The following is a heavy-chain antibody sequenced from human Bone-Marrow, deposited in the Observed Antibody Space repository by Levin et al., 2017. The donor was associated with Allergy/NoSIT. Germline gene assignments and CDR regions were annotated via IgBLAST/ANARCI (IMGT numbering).Heavy chain of an antibody. V-gene: IGHV3-11*05. Sequence: LSLTCAASGFTFRDYYMSWIRQAPGKGLEWVSYISSGSSYTSYADSVKGRFTISRDNVKNSLYLQMNSLRAEDTAVYYCARDVLAAAGPDAFDIWGQGTMVTVSS. D-gene: IGHD6-13*01. CDR3: ARDVLAAAGPDAFDI. CDR2: ISSGSSYT. CDR1: GFTFRDYY. J-gene: IGHJ3*02.